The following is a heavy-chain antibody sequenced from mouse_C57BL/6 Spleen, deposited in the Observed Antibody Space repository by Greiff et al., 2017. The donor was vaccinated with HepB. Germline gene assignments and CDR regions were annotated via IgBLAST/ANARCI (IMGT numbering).Heavy chain of an antibody. D-gene: IGHD2-2*01. Sequence: EVQLQQSGPELVKPGASVKISCKASGYTFTDYYMNWVKQSHGKSLEWIGDINPNNGGTSYNQKFKGKATLTVDKSSSTAYMELRSLTSEDSAVYYCAREKMVTTGFAYWGQGTLVTVSA. V-gene: IGHV1-26*01. CDR1: GYTFTDYY. J-gene: IGHJ3*01. CDR3: AREKMVTTGFAY. CDR2: INPNNGGT.